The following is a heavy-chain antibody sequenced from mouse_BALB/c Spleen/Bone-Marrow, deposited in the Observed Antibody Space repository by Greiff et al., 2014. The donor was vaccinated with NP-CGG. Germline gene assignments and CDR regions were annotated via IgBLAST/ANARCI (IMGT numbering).Heavy chain of an antibody. CDR3: AREKVYYGISWFAY. Sequence: VQLQQSGTEVVRPGASVKLSCKASGYSFTTYWMNWAKQRPGQGLEWIGMIHPSDSETRLNQKFKDKATLTVDKSSSTAYMQLNSPTSEDSAVYYCAREKVYYGISWFAYWGQGTLVTVSA. J-gene: IGHJ3*01. D-gene: IGHD2-1*01. CDR1: GYSFTTYW. CDR2: IHPSDSET. V-gene: IGHV1-61*01.